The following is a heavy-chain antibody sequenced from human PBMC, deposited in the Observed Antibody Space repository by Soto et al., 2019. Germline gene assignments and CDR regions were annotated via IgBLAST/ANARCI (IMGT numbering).Heavy chain of an antibody. CDR1: GGSISSGGYS. Sequence: QLQLQESGSGLVKPSQTLSLTCAVSGGSISSGGYSWSWIRQPPGKGLEWIWYIYHSGSTYYHPSLKSRVTISVDRSKNQFSLKLSSVTAADTAVYYCARAIGWFGELLGGYYFDYWGQGTLVTVSS. CDR3: ARAIGWFGELLGGYYFDY. J-gene: IGHJ4*02. V-gene: IGHV4-30-2*01. CDR2: IYHSGST. D-gene: IGHD3-10*01.